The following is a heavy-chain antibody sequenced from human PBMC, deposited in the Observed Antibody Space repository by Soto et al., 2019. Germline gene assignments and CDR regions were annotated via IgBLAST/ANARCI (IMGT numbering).Heavy chain of an antibody. CDR3: AKIAGRTRRFES. Sequence: GESLKISCKTSGYIFTDYWIGWVRQRPGKGLEWMGFIFPGDSDTKYSPSFQGQITISADNTITTAYLRWGSLKASDTAMYYCAKIAGRTRRFESWGQGTLVTVSS. D-gene: IGHD2-15*01. CDR1: GYIFTDYW. CDR2: IFPGDSDT. J-gene: IGHJ4*02. V-gene: IGHV5-51*01.